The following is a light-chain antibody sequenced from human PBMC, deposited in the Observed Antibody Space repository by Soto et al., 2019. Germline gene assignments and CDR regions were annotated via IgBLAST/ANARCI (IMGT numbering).Light chain of an antibody. V-gene: IGKV3-20*01. Sequence: EIVLTQSPAILSVSPGERATLSCRASQSISRSLAWYQQKPGQAPRLLIYGASSRATGIPDRFSGSGSGTDFTLTISRLEPEDFAVYYCQQYGSSSWTFGQGGKVDIK. J-gene: IGKJ1*01. CDR3: QQYGSSSWT. CDR1: QSISRS. CDR2: GAS.